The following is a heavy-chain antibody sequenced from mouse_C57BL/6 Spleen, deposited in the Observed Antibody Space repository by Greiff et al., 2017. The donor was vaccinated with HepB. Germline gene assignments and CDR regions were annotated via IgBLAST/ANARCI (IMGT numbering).Heavy chain of an antibody. CDR1: GFSLTSYG. J-gene: IGHJ4*01. CDR3: ARHRGSSPLYAMDY. CDR2: IWSDGST. Sequence: VKLVESGPGLVAPSQSLSITCTVSGFSLTSYGVHWVRQPPGKGLEWLVVIWSDGSTTYNSALKSRLSISKDNSKSQVFLKMNSLQTDDTAMYYCARHRGSSPLYAMDYWGQGTSVTVSS. V-gene: IGHV2-6-1*01. D-gene: IGHD1-1*01.